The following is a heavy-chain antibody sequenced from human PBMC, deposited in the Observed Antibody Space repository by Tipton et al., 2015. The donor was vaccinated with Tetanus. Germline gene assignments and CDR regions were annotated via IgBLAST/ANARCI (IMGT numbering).Heavy chain of an antibody. D-gene: IGHD1-26*01. J-gene: IGHJ5*02. CDR3: ARDHRLSASYAGWFDP. Sequence: LRLSCTVSGGSINPYYWSWIRQPPGKGLEWIGNVYSSGSTYYNPSLKGRVTISVDTSTTQSSLRLNSVTAADTAIYYCARDHRLSASYAGWFDPWGQGTLVTVSS. CDR1: GGSINPYY. V-gene: IGHV4-59*01. CDR2: VYSSGST.